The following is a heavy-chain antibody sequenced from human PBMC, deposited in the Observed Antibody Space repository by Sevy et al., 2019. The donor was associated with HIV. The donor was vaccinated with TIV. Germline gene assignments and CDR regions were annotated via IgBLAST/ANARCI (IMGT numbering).Heavy chain of an antibody. CDR1: GFTFRTYA. D-gene: IGHD3-10*01. J-gene: IGHJ4*02. Sequence: GGSLRLSCAASGFTFRTYAMTWVRQAPGKGLEWVSVMSGSGGDTYYADSVKDRFTISRDNSNNTLYLQMNSLRAEDTAVYYCAKDRVSGTYYTGDFDYWGQGTLVTVSS. CDR2: MSGSGGDT. CDR3: AKDRVSGTYYTGDFDY. V-gene: IGHV3-23*01.